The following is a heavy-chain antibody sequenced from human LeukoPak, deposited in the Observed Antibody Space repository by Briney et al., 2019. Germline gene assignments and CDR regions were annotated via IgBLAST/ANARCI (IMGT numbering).Heavy chain of an antibody. Sequence: GASVKVSCKASGYTFTGYYMHWVRQAPGQGLERVAWINPNGGGTNYAQQFQGRVTTSSDTSISTAYMELSSLRSDDTAVYYCARDSYSGSYYYWGQGTLVTVSS. D-gene: IGHD1-26*01. V-gene: IGHV1-2*02. CDR1: GYTFTGYY. CDR2: INPNGGGT. CDR3: ARDSYSGSYYY. J-gene: IGHJ4*02.